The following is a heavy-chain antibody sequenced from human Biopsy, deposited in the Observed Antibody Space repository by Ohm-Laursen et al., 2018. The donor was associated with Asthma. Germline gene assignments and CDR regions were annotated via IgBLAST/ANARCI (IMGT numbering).Heavy chain of an antibody. CDR2: ISYDGSNK. V-gene: IGHV3-30-3*01. CDR1: GFTFSSYA. D-gene: IGHD1-26*01. Sequence: SLRLSCAASGFTFSSYAMHWVRQAPGKGLEWVAVISYDGSNKYYADSVKGRFTISRDISKNTLYLQMNSLRAEDTVVYYCARDAWELQKPYAYYFDYWGQGTLVTVSS. CDR3: ARDAWELQKPYAYYFDY. J-gene: IGHJ4*02.